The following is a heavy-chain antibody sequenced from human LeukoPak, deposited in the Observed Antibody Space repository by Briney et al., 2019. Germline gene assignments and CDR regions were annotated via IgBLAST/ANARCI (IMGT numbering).Heavy chain of an antibody. J-gene: IGHJ5*02. Sequence: GGSLRLSCAASGFTFSRYAMSWVRQAPGKGLEWVSGISGDGDSTYYADSVKGRFTIFRDSSKNTLSVQMDNLRAEDTAVYYCARASDPWLQLTWGQGTLVTVSS. CDR2: ISGDGDST. V-gene: IGHV3-23*01. D-gene: IGHD5-24*01. CDR1: GFTFSRYA. CDR3: ARASDPWLQLT.